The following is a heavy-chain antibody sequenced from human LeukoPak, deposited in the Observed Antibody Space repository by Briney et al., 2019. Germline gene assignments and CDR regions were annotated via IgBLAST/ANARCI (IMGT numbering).Heavy chain of an antibody. CDR2: IYYSGST. D-gene: IGHD3-10*01. CDR1: GGSISSYY. J-gene: IGHJ4*02. V-gene: IGHV4-59*01. Sequence: SETLSLTCTVSGGSISSYYWSWIRQPPGKGLEWIGYIYYSGSTNYNPSLKSRVTISVDTSKNQFSLKLSSVTAADTAVYYCARGSGIYSIFFDYWGQGRLVTVSS. CDR3: ARGSGIYSIFFDY.